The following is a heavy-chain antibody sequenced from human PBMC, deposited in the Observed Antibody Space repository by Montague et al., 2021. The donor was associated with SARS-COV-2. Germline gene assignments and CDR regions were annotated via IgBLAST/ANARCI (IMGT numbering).Heavy chain of an antibody. D-gene: IGHD3-10*01. J-gene: IGHJ4*02. CDR2: IYYSGST. Sequence: SETLSLTCTASGGSITSYYWSWIRQPPGKGLEYIGYIYYSGSTNYNPSLKSRVTMSVDTSKNQFSLKLSSVTAADTAVYYCARGDGNYYGSGTYPYYWGQGTLVTVSS. V-gene: IGHV4-59*01. CDR1: GGSITSYY. CDR3: ARGDGNYYGSGTYPYY.